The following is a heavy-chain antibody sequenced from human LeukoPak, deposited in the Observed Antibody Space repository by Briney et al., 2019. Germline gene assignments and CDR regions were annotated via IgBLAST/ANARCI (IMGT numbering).Heavy chain of an antibody. CDR2: ISGSGGST. CDR3: AKGRQWARYFDY. V-gene: IGHV3-23*01. D-gene: IGHD2-8*01. J-gene: IGHJ4*02. Sequence: GGSLRLSCAASGVTFSSYAMSWVRQAPGKGLEWVSAISGSGGSTYYADSVKGRFTISRDNSKNTLYLQMNSLRAEDTAVYYCAKGRQWARYFDYGAQGTLVTVSS. CDR1: GVTFSSYA.